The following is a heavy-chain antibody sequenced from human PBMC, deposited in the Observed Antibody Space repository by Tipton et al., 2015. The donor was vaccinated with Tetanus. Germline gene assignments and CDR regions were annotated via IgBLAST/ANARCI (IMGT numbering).Heavy chain of an antibody. CDR3: ATVGLVTASVKY. CDR2: INHSGNT. V-gene: IGHV4-34*01. CDR1: GGSFSGYL. Sequence: TLSLTCSVSGGSFSGYLWSWIRQAPGKGLEWIGEINHSGNTNHNPSLKSRVTLSVDTSKNQFSLKLTSVTAADTAVYYCATVGLVTASVKYWGQGTLVTVSS. D-gene: IGHD2-21*02. J-gene: IGHJ4*01.